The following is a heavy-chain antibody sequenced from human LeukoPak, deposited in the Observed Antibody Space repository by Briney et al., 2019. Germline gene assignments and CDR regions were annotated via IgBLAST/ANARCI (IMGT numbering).Heavy chain of an antibody. Sequence: PSETLSLTCTVSGGSISSSYYYWGWIRQPPGKGLEWIGSIYSSGSTYYNPSLKSRVTISVDTSKNQFSLKLSSVTAADTAVYYCARVLGFRVSSGFFDYWGQGTLVTVSS. CDR2: IYSSGST. D-gene: IGHD3-22*01. CDR3: ARVLGFRVSSGFFDY. V-gene: IGHV4-39*07. J-gene: IGHJ4*02. CDR1: GGSISSSYYY.